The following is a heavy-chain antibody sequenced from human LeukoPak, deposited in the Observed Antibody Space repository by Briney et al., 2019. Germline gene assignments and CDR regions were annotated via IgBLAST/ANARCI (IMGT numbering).Heavy chain of an antibody. CDR2: IKQDGSEK. Sequence: GGSLRLSCAASGFTFITYWMTWVRQAPGKGLEWVANIKQDGSEKYYVDSVRGRFTISRDNAKNSLYLQMKSLRAEDTAVYYCARNMNYGDSIDHWGQGTLVTVSS. CDR3: ARNMNYGDSIDH. CDR1: GFTFITYW. D-gene: IGHD4-17*01. V-gene: IGHV3-7*03. J-gene: IGHJ4*02.